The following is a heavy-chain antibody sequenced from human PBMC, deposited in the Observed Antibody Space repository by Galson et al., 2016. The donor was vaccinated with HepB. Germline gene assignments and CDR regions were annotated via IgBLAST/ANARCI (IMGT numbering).Heavy chain of an antibody. D-gene: IGHD2-8*01. J-gene: IGHJ3*02. V-gene: IGHV1-8*01. CDR2: MNPNSGNT. CDR1: GYTFTSYD. CDR3: ARGGGWGYCTNGVCSPHALDI. Sequence: SVKVSCKASGYTFTSYDINWVRQATGQGLEWMGWMNPNSGNTTFAQNFQGRLTMTRDTSISTAYMELSILRSEDTAVYFCARGGGWGYCTNGVCSPHALDIWGQGTMVTASS.